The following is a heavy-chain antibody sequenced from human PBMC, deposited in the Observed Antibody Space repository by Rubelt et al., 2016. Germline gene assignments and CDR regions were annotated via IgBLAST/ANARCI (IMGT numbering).Heavy chain of an antibody. CDR3: AKVGSSSSQGY. CDR1: GFTFSSFS. D-gene: IGHD6-6*01. CDR2: ISSTGNTI. Sequence: VQLVESGGGAVQPGRSLRLSCAASGFTFSSFSMNWVRQAPGKGLEWVSYISSTGNTIYYADSVKGRFTISRDNARNSLYVGRNSLVAEDTAVYYCAKVGSSSSQGYWGQGTLVTVSS. J-gene: IGHJ4*02. V-gene: IGHV3-48*04.